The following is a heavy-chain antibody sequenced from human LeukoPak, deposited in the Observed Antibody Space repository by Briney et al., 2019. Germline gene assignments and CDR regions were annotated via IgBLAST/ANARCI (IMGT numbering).Heavy chain of an antibody. J-gene: IGHJ4*02. CDR1: GFTFSSYA. Sequence: GGSLRLSCAASGFTFSSYAMSWVRQAPGKGLEWVSAISGSGGSTYYADSVKGRFTIARDNSKNTLYLQMNSLRAEGTAVYYCAKDVAGSFSIDYWGQGTLVTVSS. CDR3: AKDVAGSFSIDY. D-gene: IGHD6-19*01. CDR2: ISGSGGST. V-gene: IGHV3-23*01.